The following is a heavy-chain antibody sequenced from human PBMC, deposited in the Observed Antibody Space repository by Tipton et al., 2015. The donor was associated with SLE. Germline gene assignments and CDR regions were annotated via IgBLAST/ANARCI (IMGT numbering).Heavy chain of an antibody. V-gene: IGHV4-61*01. D-gene: IGHD5-24*01. J-gene: IGHJ2*01. CDR3: ARRGYKSWYFDL. Sequence: TLSLTCTVSGGSISTGPYYWNWIRQSPGKGLEWIGNVYYVGSTNYNPSLKGRVTISVATSKNQFSLKLRSVTAADTAVYYCARRGYKSWYFDLWGRGALVTVSS. CDR2: VYYVGST. CDR1: GGSISTGPYY.